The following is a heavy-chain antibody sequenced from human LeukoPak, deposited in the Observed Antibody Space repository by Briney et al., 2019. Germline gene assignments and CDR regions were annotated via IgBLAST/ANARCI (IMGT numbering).Heavy chain of an antibody. Sequence: AGGFLRLSCAASGFTFSSYEMNWVRQAPGKGLEWVSYISSSGSIIYSADSVKGRFTISRDNAKNSLYLQMNSLRAEDTAVYYCARGWFDTWGQGTLVTVSS. V-gene: IGHV3-48*03. CDR2: ISSSGSII. CDR3: ARGWFDT. J-gene: IGHJ5*02. CDR1: GFTFSSYE.